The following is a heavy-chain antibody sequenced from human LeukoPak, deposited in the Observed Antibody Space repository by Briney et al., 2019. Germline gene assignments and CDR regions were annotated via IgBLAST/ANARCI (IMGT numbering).Heavy chain of an antibody. CDR1: GFTFSSYA. J-gene: IGHJ4*02. Sequence: GGSLRLSCAASGFTFSSYAMHWVRQAPGKGLEWVAVISYDGSNKYYADSVKGRFTISRDNSKNTLYLQMNSLRAEDTAVYYSARDNPRYGSGSYPTFDYWGQGTLVTVSS. D-gene: IGHD3-10*01. V-gene: IGHV3-30-3*01. CDR2: ISYDGSNK. CDR3: ARDNPRYGSGSYPTFDY.